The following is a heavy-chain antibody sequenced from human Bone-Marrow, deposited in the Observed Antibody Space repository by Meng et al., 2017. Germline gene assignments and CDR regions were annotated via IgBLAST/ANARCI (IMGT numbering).Heavy chain of an antibody. CDR2: IIPIFGTA. CDR3: ARTYYYDSSGYYY. Sequence: QGQRGQFGAEGKKPGSSVKVSCKASGGTFSSYAISWVRQAPGQGLEWMGGIIPIFGTANYAQKFQGRVTITTDESTSTAYMELSSLRSEDTAVYYCARTYYYDSSGYYYWGQGTLVTVSS. J-gene: IGHJ4*02. CDR1: GGTFSSYA. V-gene: IGHV1-69*05. D-gene: IGHD3-22*01.